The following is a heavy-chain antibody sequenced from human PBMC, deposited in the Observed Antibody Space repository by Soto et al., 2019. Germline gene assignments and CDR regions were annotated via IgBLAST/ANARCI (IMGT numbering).Heavy chain of an antibody. CDR1: GGSISTGDYY. J-gene: IGHJ4*02. CDR3: ARGRGHSFFDH. V-gene: IGHV4-30-4*01. Sequence: TLSLTCTVSGGSISTGDYYWTWLRQSPGKGLEWIGYNYHSGSTYYNPSHLGRITVSVDTSKNQFSLKLTSVTAADTAVYYCARGRGHSFFDHWGQGTLVTVSS. D-gene: IGHD3-10*01. CDR2: NYHSGST.